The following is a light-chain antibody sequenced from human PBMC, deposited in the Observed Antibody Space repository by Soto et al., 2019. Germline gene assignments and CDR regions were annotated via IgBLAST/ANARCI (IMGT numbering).Light chain of an antibody. J-gene: IGKJ4*01. CDR2: DIF. Sequence: EIVMTQSPATLSVSPGERATLSCRASQSVGSDLAWYQQKPRQAPRLVIYDIFIRATGVPTRISGSGSGTEFTLTISSLQSEDFAVYYCQQYNSWPLTFGGGTKVEIK. V-gene: IGKV3D-15*01. CDR1: QSVGSD. CDR3: QQYNSWPLT.